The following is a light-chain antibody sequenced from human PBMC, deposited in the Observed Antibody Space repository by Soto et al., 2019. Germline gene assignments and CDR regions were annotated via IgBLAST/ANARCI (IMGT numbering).Light chain of an antibody. V-gene: IGKV1-39*01. CDR2: AAY. J-gene: IGKJ1*01. CDR1: QYINNY. CDR3: LQYYNFSWT. Sequence: DIQMTQSPSSLSTSVGDRVTITCRASQYINNYLNWYQQKPGKAPKLLIFAAYNLQSGVPSRFSGSGSGTDFTLTISSLQPDDFASYFCLQYYNFSWTFGQGTKVDIK.